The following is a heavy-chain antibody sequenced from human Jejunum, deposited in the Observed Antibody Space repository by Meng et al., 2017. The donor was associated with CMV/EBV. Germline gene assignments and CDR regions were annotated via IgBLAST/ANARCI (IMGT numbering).Heavy chain of an antibody. CDR3: ARVIVVVPAANPFDP. J-gene: IGHJ5*02. Sequence: GSISNRSYYWGWIRQPPGKGLEWIGTMYYSGNTYYNPSLKSRVTISVDTSKNQFSLKLSSVTAADTAVYYCARVIVVVPAANPFDPWGQGTQVTVSS. V-gene: IGHV4-39*07. CDR1: GSISNRSYY. CDR2: MYYSGNT. D-gene: IGHD2-2*01.